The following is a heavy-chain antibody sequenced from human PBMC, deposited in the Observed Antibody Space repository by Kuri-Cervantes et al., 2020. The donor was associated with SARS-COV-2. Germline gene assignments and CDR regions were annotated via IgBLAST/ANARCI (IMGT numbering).Heavy chain of an antibody. CDR3: ARPFSGSYSGLFDY. J-gene: IGHJ4*02. CDR2: ISSSSSYI. V-gene: IGHV3-21*01. CDR1: GFTFSSYS. D-gene: IGHD1-26*01. Sequence: LSLTCAASGFTFSSYSMNWVRQAPGKGLEWISSISSSSSYIYYADSVKGRFTISRDNSKNTLYLQMNSLRAEDTAVYYCARPFSGSYSGLFDYWGQGTLVTVSS.